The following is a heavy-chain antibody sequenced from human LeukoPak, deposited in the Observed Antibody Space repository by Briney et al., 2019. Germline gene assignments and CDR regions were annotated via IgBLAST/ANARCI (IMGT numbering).Heavy chain of an antibody. D-gene: IGHD5-18*01. J-gene: IGHJ4*02. CDR2: ISSSGSAL. CDR1: GFTFSTYE. Sequence: PGGSLRLSCEASGFTFSTYEMNWVRQAPGKGLEWGSYISSSGSALYYADSVKGRFTISRDNAKNSLYLKMNSLRAEDTAVYYCARRGIQLWPHDDYWGQGTLVTVSS. V-gene: IGHV3-48*03. CDR3: ARRGIQLWPHDDY.